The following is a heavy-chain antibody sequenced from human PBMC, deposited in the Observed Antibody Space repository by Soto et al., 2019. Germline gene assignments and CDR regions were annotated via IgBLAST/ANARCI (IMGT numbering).Heavy chain of an antibody. CDR1: GFTISNAY. Sequence: PGGSLRLSCTVXGFTISNAYITWVRQAPGKGLEWLSGIYAGGRTYYADTVKGRFTISRDNSETTLYLQMNSLRAEDTAVYYCAKFRSGYDSNYFDPWGQGTLVTVSS. V-gene: IGHV3-53*01. CDR3: AKFRSGYDSNYFDP. D-gene: IGHD5-12*01. CDR2: IYAGGRT. J-gene: IGHJ5*02.